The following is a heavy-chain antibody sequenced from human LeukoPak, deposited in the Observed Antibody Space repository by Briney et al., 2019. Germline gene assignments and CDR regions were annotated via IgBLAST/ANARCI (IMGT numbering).Heavy chain of an antibody. J-gene: IGHJ3*02. CDR1: GFTFGSYW. CDR2: VDNDGTGT. CDR3: ARGGAFHAFDI. Sequence: GGSLRLSCAASGFTFGSYWMYWVRQAPEKGLVCISRVDNDGTGTIYADSVKGRFTISRDNAKNTVFLQLNSLRTEDTAVYYCARGGAFHAFDIWGQGTMVTVSS. V-gene: IGHV3-74*01.